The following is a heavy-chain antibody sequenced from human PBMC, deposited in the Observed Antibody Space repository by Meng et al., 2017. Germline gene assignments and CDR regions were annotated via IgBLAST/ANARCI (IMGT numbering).Heavy chain of an antibody. D-gene: IGHD1-1*01. V-gene: IGHV3-23*01. CDR2: ISGSGSST. J-gene: IGHJ6*02. CDR1: GFTFSSYS. Sequence: GESLKISCAASGFTFSSYSMSWVRQAPGKGLEWVSAISGSGSSTYYADSVKGRFTISRDNSKNTLYLQMNSLRAEDTAVYYYAKRNVIGTVPNNYNGIGVWGQGTTVTGAS. CDR3: AKRNVIGTVPNNYNGIGV.